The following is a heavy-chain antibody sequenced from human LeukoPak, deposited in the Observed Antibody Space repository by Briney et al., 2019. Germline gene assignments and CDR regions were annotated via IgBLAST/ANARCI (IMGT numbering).Heavy chain of an antibody. J-gene: IGHJ4*02. D-gene: IGHD6-19*01. V-gene: IGHV2-5*01. CDR1: GFSLSTSGVG. CDR3: ARIRGQWLVDDY. Sequence: SGPTLVKPTQTLTLTCTFSGFSLSTSGVGVGWIRQPPGKALEWLALIYWNDDKRYSPSLKSRLTITKDTSKNQVVLTMTNMDPVDTATYYCARIRGQWLVDDYWGQGTLVTVSS. CDR2: IYWNDDK.